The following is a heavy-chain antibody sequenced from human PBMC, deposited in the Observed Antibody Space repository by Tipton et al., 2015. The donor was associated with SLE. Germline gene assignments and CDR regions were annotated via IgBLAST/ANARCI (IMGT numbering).Heavy chain of an antibody. CDR2: INHSGST. CDR3: ARWTATIDAFDI. Sequence: TLSLTCAVYGGSFSGYYWSWIRQPPGKGLEWIGEINHSGSTNYNPSLKSRVTISVDKSKNQFSLKLSSVTAADTAVYYCARWTATIDAFDIWGQGTMVTVSS. J-gene: IGHJ3*02. V-gene: IGHV4-34*01. D-gene: IGHD5-24*01. CDR1: GGSFSGYY.